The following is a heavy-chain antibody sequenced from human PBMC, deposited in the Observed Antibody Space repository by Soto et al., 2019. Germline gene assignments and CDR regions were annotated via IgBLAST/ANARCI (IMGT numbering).Heavy chain of an antibody. Sequence: QVQLVQSGAKVKKPGASVKVSCKASGYTLTGYYMHWVRQAPGQGLEWMGWINPNSGGTNYAQKFQGWVSGTRDTSISTAYMELSRLGSDDKAVSYCARGGYCSGGSCWDDFYYYGMDVWGQGTTVTVSS. D-gene: IGHD2-15*01. V-gene: IGHV1-2*04. J-gene: IGHJ6*02. CDR2: INPNSGGT. CDR3: ARGGYCSGGSCWDDFYYYGMDV. CDR1: GYTLTGYY.